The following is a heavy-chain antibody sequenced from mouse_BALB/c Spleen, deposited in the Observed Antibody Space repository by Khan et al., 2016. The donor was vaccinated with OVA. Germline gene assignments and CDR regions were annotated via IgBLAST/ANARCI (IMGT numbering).Heavy chain of an antibody. D-gene: IGHD4-1*01. CDR2: ISSDGDYT. J-gene: IGHJ3*01. CDR1: GFSFSSYS. Sequence: EVQRVESGGDLVKPGGSLKVSCAASGFSFSSYSMSWVRQSPDKRLEWVASISSDGDYTYYPDSVKGRFTISRDNAKNTLYLQMSSLKSEDTAIYYCASHLTGSFAYWGQGTLVPVSA. V-gene: IGHV5-6*01. CDR3: ASHLTGSFAY.